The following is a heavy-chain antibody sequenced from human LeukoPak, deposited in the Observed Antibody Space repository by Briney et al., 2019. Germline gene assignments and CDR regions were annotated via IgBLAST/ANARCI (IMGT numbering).Heavy chain of an antibody. CDR2: IYTSGST. CDR3: AREREGGGMYYYYYMDV. Sequence: PSETLSLTCTVSGGSISSYYWSWIRQPAGKGLEWIGRIYTSGSTNYNTSLKSRVTISVDTSKNQFSLKLSSVTAAATAVYYCAREREGGGMYYYYYMDVWGKGTTVTISS. CDR1: GGSISSYY. D-gene: IGHD3-16*01. V-gene: IGHV4-4*07. J-gene: IGHJ6*03.